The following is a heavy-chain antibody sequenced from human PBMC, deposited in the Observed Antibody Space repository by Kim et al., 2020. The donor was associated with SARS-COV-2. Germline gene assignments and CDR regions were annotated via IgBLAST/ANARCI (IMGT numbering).Heavy chain of an antibody. V-gene: IGHV3-30*18. D-gene: IGHD1-26*01. CDR1: GFTFNTYG. CDR2: ISDDGSST. Sequence: GGSLRLSCAASGFTFNTYGMRWVRQAPGKGLEWVAVISDDGSSTYYADSVKGRFTISRDNSKNTLYLQMNSLRIEDTAVYYCAKSFSGSYFGYDYWGQGTLVTVSS. CDR3: AKSFSGSYFGYDY. J-gene: IGHJ4*02.